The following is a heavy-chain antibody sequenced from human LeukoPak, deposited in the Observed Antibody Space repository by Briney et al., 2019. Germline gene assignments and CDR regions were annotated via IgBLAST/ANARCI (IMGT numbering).Heavy chain of an antibody. D-gene: IGHD6-6*01. CDR2: ISGSGGST. V-gene: IGHV3-23*01. CDR3: AGGSSSSLVYFDY. CDR1: GLTFNSYA. Sequence: PGASLRLSCAASGLTFNSYALSWVRQAPGKGLEWGSAISGSGGSTYYADSLKGRFPISRDNSKNTLNLQMNSLRAEDTAVYYCAGGSSSSLVYFDYWGQGTLVTVSS. J-gene: IGHJ4*02.